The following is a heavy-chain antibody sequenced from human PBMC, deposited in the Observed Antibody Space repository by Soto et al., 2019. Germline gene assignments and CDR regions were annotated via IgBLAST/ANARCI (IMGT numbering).Heavy chain of an antibody. V-gene: IGHV4-31*03. Sequence: QVQLQESGPGLVKPSQTLSLTCTVSGGSISSGGYYWSWIRQHPGKGMEWIGYIYYSGSTYYNPSLKSRVTISVDTSKNQFSMKLSSVTAADAAVYYCASSGSSSSWYDYWGQGTLVTVSS. D-gene: IGHD6-13*01. J-gene: IGHJ4*02. CDR3: ASSGSSSSWYDY. CDR1: GGSISSGGYY. CDR2: IYYSGST.